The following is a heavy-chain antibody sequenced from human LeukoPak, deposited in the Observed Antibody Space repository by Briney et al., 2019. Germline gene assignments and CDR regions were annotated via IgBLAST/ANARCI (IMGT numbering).Heavy chain of an antibody. CDR1: GFPFSSYS. J-gene: IGHJ4*02. CDR2: ISSSSSYI. V-gene: IGHV3-21*01. CDR3: ARDLLITFGGAPYLDY. D-gene: IGHD3-16*01. Sequence: GGSLRLSCAASGFPFSSYSMNWVRRAPGKGLEWVSSISSSSSYIYYADSVKGRFTISRDNAKNSLYLQMNSLRAEDTAVYYCARDLLITFGGAPYLDYWGQGTLVTVSS.